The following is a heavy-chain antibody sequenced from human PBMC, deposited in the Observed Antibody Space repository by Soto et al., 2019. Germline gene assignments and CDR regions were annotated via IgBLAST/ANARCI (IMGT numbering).Heavy chain of an antibody. CDR1: GFTFSSYG. CDR2: ISYDGSNK. V-gene: IGHV3-30*18. J-gene: IGHJ3*02. D-gene: IGHD2-8*02. Sequence: TGGSLRLSCAASGFTFSSYGMHWVRQAPGKGLEWVAVISYDGSNKYYADSVKGRFTISRDNSKNTLYLQMNSLRAEDTAVYYCAKDKSAKVLDAFDIWGQGTLVTVTS. CDR3: AKDKSAKVLDAFDI.